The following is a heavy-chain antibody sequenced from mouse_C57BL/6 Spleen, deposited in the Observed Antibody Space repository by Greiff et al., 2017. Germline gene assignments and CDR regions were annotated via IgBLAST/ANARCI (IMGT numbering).Heavy chain of an antibody. V-gene: IGHV5-4*03. CDR3: ARVGITVQELGFGGYYFDY. J-gene: IGHJ2*01. CDR1: GFTFSSYA. Sequence: EVMLVESGGGLVKPGGSLKLSCAASGFTFSSYAMSWVRQTPEKRLEWVATISDGGSYTYYPDNVKGRFTISRDNAKNNLYLQMSHLKSEDTAMYYCARVGITVQELGFGGYYFDYWGQGTTLTVSS. D-gene: IGHD1-1*01. CDR2: ISDGGSYT.